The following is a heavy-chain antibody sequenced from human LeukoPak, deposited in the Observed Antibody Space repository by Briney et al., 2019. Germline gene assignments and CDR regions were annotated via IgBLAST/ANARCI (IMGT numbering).Heavy chain of an antibody. D-gene: IGHD6-13*01. CDR3: ARDIEAAGLFLDY. CDR1: GFTFSSYS. J-gene: IGHJ4*02. CDR2: ISSSSSYI. V-gene: IGHV3-21*01. Sequence: KTGGSLRLSCAASGFTFSSYSMNWVRQAPGKGLEWVSSISSSSSYIYYADSVKGRFTISRDNAKNSLYLQMNSLRAEDTAVYYCARDIEAAGLFLDYWGQGTLVTVSS.